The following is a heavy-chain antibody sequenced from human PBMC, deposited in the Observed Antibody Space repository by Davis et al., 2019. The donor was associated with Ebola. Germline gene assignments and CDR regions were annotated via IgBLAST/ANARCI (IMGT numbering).Heavy chain of an antibody. CDR3: VKGWGSTGLNH. J-gene: IGHJ5*02. CDR1: GDSVSSGG. D-gene: IGHD2-8*02. V-gene: IGHV6-1*01. CDR2: TYYYRSKWNN. Sequence: HSQTLSLTCAISGDSVSSGGWNWIRQTPSRGLEWLGRTYYYRSKWNNDYAASVKSRITINLDTSKNHFSLQLSSVTPEDTAVYYCVKGWGSTGLNHWGQGTLVTVSS.